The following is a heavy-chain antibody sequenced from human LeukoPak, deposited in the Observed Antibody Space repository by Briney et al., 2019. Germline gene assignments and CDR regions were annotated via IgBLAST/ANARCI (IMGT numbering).Heavy chain of an antibody. V-gene: IGHV3-33*08. Sequence: GGSLRLSCAASGFTFSTYSMNWVRQAPGKGLEWVAVIWFDGRDKYYADSVKGRFTISRDNSKNTLYLQMNSLRAEDTAVYYCARDHRTTVTVYYFDYWGQGTLVTVFS. CDR3: ARDHRTTVTVYYFDY. D-gene: IGHD4-17*01. CDR2: IWFDGRDK. CDR1: GFTFSTYS. J-gene: IGHJ4*02.